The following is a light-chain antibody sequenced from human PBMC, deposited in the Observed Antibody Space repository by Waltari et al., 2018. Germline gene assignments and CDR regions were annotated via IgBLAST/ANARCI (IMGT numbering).Light chain of an antibody. CDR3: MQALQTPIT. CDR1: QSLLHPNGHKY. Sequence: EIVMTQSPLSLSVTPGEPASISCTSSQSLLHPNGHKYLDWYLQKPGQSPQLLIYFASNRAPGVPVRFSGSESGTLFTLRISRVEAEDVGVYYCMQALQTPITFGQGTRLDIK. V-gene: IGKV2-28*01. CDR2: FAS. J-gene: IGKJ5*01.